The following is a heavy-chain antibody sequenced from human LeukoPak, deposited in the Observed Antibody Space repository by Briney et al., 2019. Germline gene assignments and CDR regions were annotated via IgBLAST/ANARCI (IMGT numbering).Heavy chain of an antibody. J-gene: IGHJ5*02. CDR3: ARDRITIFGVFDP. V-gene: IGHV3-20*04. D-gene: IGHD3-3*01. CDR1: GFTFDDYG. Sequence: GGSLRLSCAASGFTFDDYGMSWVRQAPGKGLEWVSGNTWNGGSTGYADSVKGRFTISRDNAKNSLYLQMNSLRAEDTALYYCARDRITIFGVFDPWGQGTLVTVSS. CDR2: NTWNGGST.